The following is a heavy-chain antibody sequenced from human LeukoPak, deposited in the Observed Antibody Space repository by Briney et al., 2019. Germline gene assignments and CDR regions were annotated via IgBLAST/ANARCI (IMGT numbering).Heavy chain of an antibody. V-gene: IGHV4-4*02. CDR2: IYHSGST. Sequence: SETLSLTCAVSGGSISSSNWWSWVRQPPGKGLEWIGEIYHSGSTNYNPSLKSRVTISVDTSKNQFSLKLSSVTAADTAVYYCARVGGRDGYKPPVYWGQGTLVTVSS. CDR1: GGSISSSNW. CDR3: ARVGGRDGYKPPVY. J-gene: IGHJ4*02. D-gene: IGHD5-24*01.